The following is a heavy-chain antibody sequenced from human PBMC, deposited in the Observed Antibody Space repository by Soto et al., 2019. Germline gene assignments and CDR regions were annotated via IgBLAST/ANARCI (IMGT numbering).Heavy chain of an antibody. Sequence: QVQLQESGPGLVQPSQTLSLTCAVSGDTLSSSGVAWNWIRQSPSRGLEWLGRTYYTFQWYTYYANSVKSRINIIPDTSQNQFYLQLNSVTPDDTVVYCCARRRGSAFEYWGQGTLVTVSS. CDR1: GDTLSSSGVA. CDR3: ARRRGSAFEY. J-gene: IGHJ4*02. CDR2: TYYTFQWYT. V-gene: IGHV6-1*01.